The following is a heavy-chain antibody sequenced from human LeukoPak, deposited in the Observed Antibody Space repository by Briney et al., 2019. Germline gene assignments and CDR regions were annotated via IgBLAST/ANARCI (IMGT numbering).Heavy chain of an antibody. Sequence: GGSLRLSCAASGFTFSSYEMNWVRQAPGKGLEWVSYISSSGSTIYYADSVKGRFTISRDNAKNSLYLQMNSLRAEDTAVYCCARDGIVVVPAAMPYYYGMDVWGQGTTVTVSS. J-gene: IGHJ6*02. CDR1: GFTFSSYE. CDR3: ARDGIVVVPAAMPYYYGMDV. CDR2: ISSSGSTI. D-gene: IGHD2-2*01. V-gene: IGHV3-48*03.